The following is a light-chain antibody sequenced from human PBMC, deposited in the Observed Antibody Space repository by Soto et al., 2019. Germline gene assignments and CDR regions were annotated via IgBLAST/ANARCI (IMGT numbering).Light chain of an antibody. Sequence: EIVMTQSPATLSVSPGERATLSCRASQSVSSNLAWYQQKPGQAPRLLIYGASTRATGIPARFSGSRSGTEFTLTTISLQSEAFAVYYCQQYNNWPQTFGQGTKVEIK. CDR2: GAS. CDR3: QQYNNWPQT. J-gene: IGKJ1*01. CDR1: QSVSSN. V-gene: IGKV3-15*01.